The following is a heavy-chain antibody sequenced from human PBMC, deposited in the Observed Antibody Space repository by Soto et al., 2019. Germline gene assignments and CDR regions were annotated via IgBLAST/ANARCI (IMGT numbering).Heavy chain of an antibody. CDR1: GYTFTSYG. J-gene: IGHJ3*02. V-gene: IGHV1-18*01. D-gene: IGHD1-7*01. CDR3: AREHAQLELRAFDI. CDR2: ISAYNGNT. Sequence: ASVKVSCKASGYTFTSYGISWVRQAPGQGLEWMGWISAYNGNTNYAQKLQGRVTMTTDTSTSTADMELRSLRSDDTAVYYCAREHAQLELRAFDIWGQGTMVTVSS.